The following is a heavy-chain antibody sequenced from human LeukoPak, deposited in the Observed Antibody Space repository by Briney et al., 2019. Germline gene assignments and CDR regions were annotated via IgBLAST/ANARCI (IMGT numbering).Heavy chain of an antibody. J-gene: IGHJ4*02. CDR2: IYPGGSDT. D-gene: IGHD6-19*01. Sequence: GEALKISCKGSGYSFTTYWIAWVRQMPGKGLEWMGMIYPGGSDTTYSPSFQGQVTISADKSISTAYLQWRSLKASDTAMYYCARLLEGVAGTWGYWGQGTLVTVS. CDR1: GYSFTTYW. V-gene: IGHV5-51*01. CDR3: ARLLEGVAGTWGY.